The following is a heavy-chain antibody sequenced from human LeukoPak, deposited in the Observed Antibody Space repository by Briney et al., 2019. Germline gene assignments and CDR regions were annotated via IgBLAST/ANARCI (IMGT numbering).Heavy chain of an antibody. Sequence: PGGSLRLSCAASGFTFSSYGMSWVRQAPGKGLEWVSAISGSGGSTYYADSVKGRFTISRDNSKNTLYLQMNSLRAEDTAVYYCAKSGFGEVHASNYYYYYMDVWGKGTTVTISS. CDR3: AKSGFGEVHASNYYYYYMDV. V-gene: IGHV3-23*01. D-gene: IGHD3-10*01. CDR1: GFTFSSYG. CDR2: ISGSGGST. J-gene: IGHJ6*03.